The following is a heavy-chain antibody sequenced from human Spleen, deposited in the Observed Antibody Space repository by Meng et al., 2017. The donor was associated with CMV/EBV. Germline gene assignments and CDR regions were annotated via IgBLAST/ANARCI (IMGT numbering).Heavy chain of an antibody. J-gene: IGHJ4*02. CDR3: AISDYGDPDH. D-gene: IGHD4-17*01. CDR1: GYSFTNYW. CDR2: INPSDGST. V-gene: IGHV1-46*01. Sequence: ASVKVSCKGSGYSFTNYWIGWVRQMPGKGLEWMGMINPSDGSTTYPQKFQDRVTVTGDTSTSTVFMDLSSLRSQDTAVYYCAISDYGDPDHWGQGTLVTVSS.